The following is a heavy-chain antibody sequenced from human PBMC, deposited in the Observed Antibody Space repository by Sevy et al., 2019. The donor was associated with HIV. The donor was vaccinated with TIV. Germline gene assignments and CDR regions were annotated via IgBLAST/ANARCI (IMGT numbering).Heavy chain of an antibody. CDR1: GFTFSSYA. CDR2: ISGSGGST. J-gene: IGHJ4*02. Sequence: GGSLRLSCAASGFTFSSYAMSWVRQAPGKGLEWVSAISGSGGSTYYADSVKGRFTISRDNSKNTLYLQTNSLRAEDTAVYYGAKVTGVTMVRGVIIKGGYFDYWGQGTLVTVSS. CDR3: AKVTGVTMVRGVIIKGGYFDY. V-gene: IGHV3-23*01. D-gene: IGHD3-10*01.